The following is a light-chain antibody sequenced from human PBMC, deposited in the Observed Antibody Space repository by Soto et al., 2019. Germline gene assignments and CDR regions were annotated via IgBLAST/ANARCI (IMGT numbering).Light chain of an antibody. J-gene: IGKJ5*01. CDR1: QSVSSSY. CDR3: QEYGSSPIT. V-gene: IGKV3-20*01. CDR2: GAS. Sequence: EVVLTQSPRTLSLSPGERATLSCRASQSVSSSYLAWYQQKPGQAPRLLIYGASSRATGIPDRFSGSGSGTDFTLTISILEPEDFAVYYCQEYGSSPITFGQRTRLEIK.